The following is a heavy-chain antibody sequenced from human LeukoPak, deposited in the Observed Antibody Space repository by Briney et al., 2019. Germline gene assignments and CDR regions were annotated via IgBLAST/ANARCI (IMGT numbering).Heavy chain of an antibody. D-gene: IGHD1-26*01. CDR2: ISGSGGST. Sequence: PGGSLRLSCAASGFTFSSYAMSWVRQAPGKGLEWVSAISGSGGSTYYADSVKGRFTISRGNSKNTLYLQMNSLRAEDTAVFYCAKSAYSGSLLVRAFDIWGQGTMATVSS. J-gene: IGHJ3*02. V-gene: IGHV3-23*01. CDR3: AKSAYSGSLLVRAFDI. CDR1: GFTFSSYA.